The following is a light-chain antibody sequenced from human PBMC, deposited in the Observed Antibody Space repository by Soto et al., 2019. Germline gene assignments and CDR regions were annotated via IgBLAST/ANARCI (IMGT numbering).Light chain of an antibody. Sequence: DIQMTQSPSSLSASVGDRVTITCRASQGISNYLAWYQQKPGKVPKLLIYAASTLQSGVPLRFSGSGSGTDFTLTISSLQPDDVATYYCQKYNSASFTFGPGTKVDIK. CDR3: QKYNSASFT. CDR1: QGISNY. J-gene: IGKJ3*01. CDR2: AAS. V-gene: IGKV1-27*01.